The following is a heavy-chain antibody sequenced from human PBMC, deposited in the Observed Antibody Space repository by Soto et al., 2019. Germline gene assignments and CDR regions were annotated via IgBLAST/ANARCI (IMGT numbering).Heavy chain of an antibody. CDR1: GFSLSTSGVG. V-gene: IGHV2-5*02. CDR3: AHSLPYIAVYYFDY. Sequence: QITLKESGPTLVKPTQTLTLTCTFSGFSLSTSGVGVGWIRQPPGKALEWLALIYWDDDKRYSPSLKSRLTITKDTSKNQLVLTMTTMDPVDTATYYCAHSLPYIAVYYFDYWGQGTLVTVSS. D-gene: IGHD6-19*01. CDR2: IYWDDDK. J-gene: IGHJ4*02.